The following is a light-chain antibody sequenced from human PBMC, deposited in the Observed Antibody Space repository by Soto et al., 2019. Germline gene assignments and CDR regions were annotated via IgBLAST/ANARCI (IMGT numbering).Light chain of an antibody. CDR3: KQYGSSPPRVT. J-gene: IGKJ4*01. Sequence: IVMTQSPATLSVSPGQRVTLSCRASQSVGTSIAWYQQKPGQAPRLIIYGASTRATGVPARFSGSGSGTDFTLTISRLEPEDFAVYSCKQYGSSPPRVTFGGGTKVDI. CDR1: QSVGTS. CDR2: GAS. V-gene: IGKV3-20*01.